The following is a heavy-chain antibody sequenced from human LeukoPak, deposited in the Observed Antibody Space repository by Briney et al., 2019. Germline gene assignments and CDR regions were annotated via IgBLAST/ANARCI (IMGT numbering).Heavy chain of an antibody. D-gene: IGHD3-10*01. CDR2: ISGGGGGT. CDR3: AKVRGVGTHIWLLPWDL. CDR1: GFTFHTYA. J-gene: IGHJ1*01. Sequence: AGGSLSLSCAASGFTFHTYAMAWVGKPPGKGLEWAWFISGGGGGTYYAHSVKGRFTISRDNGNNTLYLQMNGLTAADTAFYYCAKVRGVGTHIWLLPWDLWGQGTLVTVSS. V-gene: IGHV3-23*01.